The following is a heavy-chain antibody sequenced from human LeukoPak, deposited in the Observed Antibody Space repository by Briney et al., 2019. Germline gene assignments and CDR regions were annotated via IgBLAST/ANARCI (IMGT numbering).Heavy chain of an antibody. Sequence: ASVKVSCKASGYTFTGHYMHWVRQAPGQGLEWVGWINPNSGATNYAQKFQGRVTMTRDTSISTAYMELSSLRSDDTAVYYCARDRFEGYSASYYFDYWGQGTAVTVSS. CDR2: INPNSGAT. CDR3: ARDRFEGYSASYYFDY. D-gene: IGHD6-13*01. V-gene: IGHV1-2*02. CDR1: GYTFTGHY. J-gene: IGHJ4*03.